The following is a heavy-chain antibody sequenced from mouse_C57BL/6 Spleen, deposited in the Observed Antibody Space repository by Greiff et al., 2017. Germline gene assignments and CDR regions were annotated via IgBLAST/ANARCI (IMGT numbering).Heavy chain of an antibody. J-gene: IGHJ4*01. D-gene: IGHD2-2*01. CDR1: GFSLTSYG. CDR3: ARNTMVTTYYAMDY. CDR2: IWSGGST. Sequence: VQLQESGPGLVQPSQSLSITCTVSGFSLTSYGVHWVRQSPGKGLEWLGVIWSGGSTDYNAAFISRLSISKDNSKSQVFFKMNSLQADDTAIYYCARNTMVTTYYAMDYWGQGTSVTVSS. V-gene: IGHV2-2*01.